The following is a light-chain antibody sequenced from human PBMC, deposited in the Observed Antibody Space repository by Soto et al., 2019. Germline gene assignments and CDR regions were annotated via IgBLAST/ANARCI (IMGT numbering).Light chain of an antibody. CDR2: AAS. CDR1: QGIRNF. V-gene: IGKV1-27*01. CDR3: QKYSSDPV. Sequence: DIQMTQSPTSLSASVGDRVTITCLASQGIRNFVSWYQQKPGKAPKLLMYAASTLQSGVPSRFSGSGSGTDCTITSNGLQPEDVATYSCQKYSSDPVFGPGTKVEIK. J-gene: IGKJ3*01.